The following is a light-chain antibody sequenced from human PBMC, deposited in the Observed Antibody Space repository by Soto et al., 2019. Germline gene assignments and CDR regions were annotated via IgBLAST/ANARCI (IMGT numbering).Light chain of an antibody. CDR3: QQYGSSRFT. Sequence: EIVLTQSPGTLSLSPGERATLSCRASQSVSSTYLAWYQQKPGQAPRLLIYGASSRATCIPDRFSGSGSGTHFTLTISRLEPEDFAVYYGQQYGSSRFTFGPVNKVYIK. V-gene: IGKV3-20*01. CDR1: QSVSSTY. J-gene: IGKJ3*01. CDR2: GAS.